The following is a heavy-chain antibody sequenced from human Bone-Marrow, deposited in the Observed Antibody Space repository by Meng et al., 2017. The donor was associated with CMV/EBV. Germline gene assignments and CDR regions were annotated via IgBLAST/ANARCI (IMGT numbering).Heavy chain of an antibody. Sequence: VQLGGSGGGLVKPGRSLRLSCAASGFTFSSYAMHWVRQAPGKGLEWVAVISYDGSNKYYADSVKGRFTISRDNSKNTLYLQMNSLRAEDTAVYYCARGGELFDYWGQGTLVTVSS. CDR3: ARGGELFDY. J-gene: IGHJ4*02. V-gene: IGHV3-30-3*01. CDR1: GFTFSSYA. D-gene: IGHD4-17*01. CDR2: ISYDGSNK.